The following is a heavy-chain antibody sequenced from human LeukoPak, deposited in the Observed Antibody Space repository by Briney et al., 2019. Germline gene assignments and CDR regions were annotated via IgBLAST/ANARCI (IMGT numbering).Heavy chain of an antibody. CDR2: INSDGSRT. V-gene: IGHV3-74*01. CDR3: ARVGARLGAFDI. D-gene: IGHD6-25*01. Sequence: GGSLRLSCAASGFTFSSYWMHWVRQAPGKGLVWVSRINSDGSRTTYADSVKGRFSISRDNAKNTLYLQMNSLRAEDTAVYYCARVGARLGAFDIWGQGTMVTVSS. CDR1: GFTFSSYW. J-gene: IGHJ3*02.